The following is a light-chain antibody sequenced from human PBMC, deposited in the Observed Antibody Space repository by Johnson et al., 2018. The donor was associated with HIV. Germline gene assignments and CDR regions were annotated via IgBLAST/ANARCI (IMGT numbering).Light chain of an antibody. V-gene: IGLV1-51*01. CDR1: SSNIGNNY. J-gene: IGLJ1*01. CDR2: DNH. Sequence: QSVLTQPPSVSAAPGQKVNISCSGSSSNIGNNYVSWYQQLPGTAPKVLIYDNHKRPSGIPDRVSGSKSGTSATLGITGLQTGDEADYYCGTWDSSLSAYVYGTGTKMTVL. CDR3: GTWDSSLSAYV.